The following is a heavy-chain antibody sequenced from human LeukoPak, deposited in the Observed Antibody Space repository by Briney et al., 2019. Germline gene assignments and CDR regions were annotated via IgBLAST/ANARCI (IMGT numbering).Heavy chain of an antibody. D-gene: IGHD3-3*01. CDR3: ARDDFWSAGDAFDI. CDR1: GYTFTSYD. J-gene: IGHJ3*02. V-gene: IGHV1-8*03. CDR2: MNPNSGNT. Sequence: ASVKVSCKASGYTFTSYDTNWVRQATGQGLEWMGWMNPNSGNTGYAQKFQGRVTITRNTSISTAYMELSSLRSEDTAVYYCARDDFWSAGDAFDIWGQGTMVTVS.